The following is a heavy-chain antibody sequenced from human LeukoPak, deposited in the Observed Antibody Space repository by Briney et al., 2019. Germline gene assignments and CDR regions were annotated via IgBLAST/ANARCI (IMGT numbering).Heavy chain of an antibody. CDR2: ISGGGGST. D-gene: IGHD2-2*01. CDR3: AKDLGRSSSATCLDY. CDR1: GFTFRTYA. Sequence: PGGSLRLSCAASGFTFRTYAMIWVRQAPGKGLEWVSGISGGGGSTYYADSVKGRFTISRDNSKNTLSLQMNSLRADDTAVYYCAKDLGRSSSATCLDYWGQGTLVTVSS. J-gene: IGHJ4*02. V-gene: IGHV3-23*01.